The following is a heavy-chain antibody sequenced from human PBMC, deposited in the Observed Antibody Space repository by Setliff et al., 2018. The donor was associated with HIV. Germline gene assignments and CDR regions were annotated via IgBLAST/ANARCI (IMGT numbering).Heavy chain of an antibody. CDR1: GGSISSSSYY. CDR3: ARVKSGSLGGYVDY. CDR2: IYYSGSI. V-gene: IGHV4-39*07. J-gene: IGHJ4*02. D-gene: IGHD3-10*01. Sequence: SETLSLTCTVSGGSISSSSYYWGWIRQPPGKGLEWIGCIYYSGSIYYNPSLKSRVTISVDTSKNQFSLKLSSVTAADTAVYYCARVKSGSLGGYVDYWGQGTLVTVSS.